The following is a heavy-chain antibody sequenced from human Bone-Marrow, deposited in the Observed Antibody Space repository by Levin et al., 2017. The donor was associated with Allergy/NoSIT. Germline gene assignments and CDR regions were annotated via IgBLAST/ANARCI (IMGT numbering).Heavy chain of an antibody. J-gene: IGHJ6*02. D-gene: IGHD4-11*01. Sequence: GSLRLSCSVSGGSMINYYWTWVRQSPGKGLEWIGYISFSGNTNYNPSLKSRVTMSIDNFQNQFSLKLTSVTAADTAVYYCARLVGMTNSYHYFYGMDVWGQGTTVTVSS. CDR3: ARLVGMTNSYHYFYGMDV. V-gene: IGHV4-59*01. CDR2: ISFSGNT. CDR1: GGSMINYY.